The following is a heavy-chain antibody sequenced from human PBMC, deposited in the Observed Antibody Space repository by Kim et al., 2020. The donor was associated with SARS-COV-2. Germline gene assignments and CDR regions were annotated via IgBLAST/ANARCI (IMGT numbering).Heavy chain of an antibody. D-gene: IGHD3-3*01. CDR2: IWYDGSNK. CDR1: GFTFSSYG. J-gene: IGHJ6*02. V-gene: IGHV3-33*01. Sequence: GGSLRLSCAASGFTFSSYGMHWVRQAPGKGLEWVAVIWYDGSNKYYADSVKGRFTISRDNSKNTLYLQMNSLRAEDTAVYYCARDRGITIFGVAMDVWGQGTTVTVSS. CDR3: ARDRGITIFGVAMDV.